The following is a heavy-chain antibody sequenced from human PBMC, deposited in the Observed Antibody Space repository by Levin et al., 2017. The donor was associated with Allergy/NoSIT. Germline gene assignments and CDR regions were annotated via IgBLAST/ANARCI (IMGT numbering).Heavy chain of an antibody. CDR2: IRSKAYGGTT. J-gene: IGHJ4*02. CDR1: GFTFGDYA. V-gene: IGHV3-49*04. D-gene: IGHD3-3*01. Sequence: PGGSLRLSCTASGFTFGDYAMSWVRQAPGKGLEWVGFIRSKAYGGTTEYAASVKGRFTISRDDSKSIAYLQMNSLKTEDTAVYYCTRDHYYDFWSGYHDYWGQGTLVTVSS. CDR3: TRDHYYDFWSGYHDY.